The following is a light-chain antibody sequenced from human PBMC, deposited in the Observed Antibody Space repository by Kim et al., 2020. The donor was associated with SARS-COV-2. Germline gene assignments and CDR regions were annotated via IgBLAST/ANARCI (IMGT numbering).Light chain of an antibody. CDR2: GAS. Sequence: IQVTQSPASLSASVGDRVTITCRASQGIGRDLGWYQQKPGRAPKLLIYGASTLQTGVPSRFSGSGSGTDFTLTISSLQPEDFATYYCLQDYTYPLTFGQGTRLEIK. J-gene: IGKJ5*01. CDR1: QGIGRD. CDR3: LQDYTYPLT. V-gene: IGKV1-6*01.